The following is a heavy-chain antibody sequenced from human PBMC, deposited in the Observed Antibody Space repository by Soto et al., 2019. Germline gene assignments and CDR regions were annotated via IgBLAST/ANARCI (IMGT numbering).Heavy chain of an antibody. CDR3: ARENDFAYCGGDCSKRAFDI. CDR2: ISAYNGNT. D-gene: IGHD2-21*02. Sequence: QVQLVQSGAEVKKPGASVKVSCKASGYTFTSYGISWVRQAPGQGLEWMGWISAYNGNTNYAQKLQGRVTMTTDTSTSTAYMELRSLRSDDTAVYYCARENDFAYCGGDCSKRAFDIWGQGTMVTVSS. CDR1: GYTFTSYG. J-gene: IGHJ3*02. V-gene: IGHV1-18*04.